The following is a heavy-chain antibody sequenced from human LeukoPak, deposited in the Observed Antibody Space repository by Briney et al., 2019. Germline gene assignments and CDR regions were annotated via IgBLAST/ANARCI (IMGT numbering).Heavy chain of an antibody. CDR2: IGTAGDT. J-gene: IGHJ4*02. D-gene: IGHD4-17*01. Sequence: GGSLRLSCAASGFTFSSYDMPWDRHATGKGLEWVSAIGTAGDTYYPGSVKGRFTISRENAKNSLYLQMNSLRAGDTAVYYCARDSHGDYSFDYWGQGTLVTVSS. CDR1: GFTFSSYD. V-gene: IGHV3-13*01. CDR3: ARDSHGDYSFDY.